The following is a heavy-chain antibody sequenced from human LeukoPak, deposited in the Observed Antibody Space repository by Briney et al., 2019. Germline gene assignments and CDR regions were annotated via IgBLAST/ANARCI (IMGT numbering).Heavy chain of an antibody. CDR2: IIPIFGTA. J-gene: IGHJ6*02. D-gene: IGHD3-10*01. Sequence: ASVKVSCKASGGTFSSYAISWVRQAPGQGLEWMGGIIPIFGTANYAQKFQGRVTITADESTSTAYMELSSLRSEDTAVYYCARVRPEYYYGSGSYYAGMDVWGQGTTVTVSS. V-gene: IGHV1-69*13. CDR1: GGTFSSYA. CDR3: ARVRPEYYYGSGSYYAGMDV.